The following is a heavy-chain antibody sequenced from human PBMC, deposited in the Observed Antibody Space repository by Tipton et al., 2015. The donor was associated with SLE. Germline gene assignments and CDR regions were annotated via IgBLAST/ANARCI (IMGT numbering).Heavy chain of an antibody. CDR2: IKQDGSEK. Sequence: SLRLSCAASGFTFSSYAMSWVRQAPGKGLEWVANIKQDGSEKYYVDSVKGRFTISRDNAKNSLYLQMNSLRAEDTAVYYCASGKEGYFDYWGQGTLVTVSS. V-gene: IGHV3-7*01. CDR3: ASGKEGYFDY. CDR1: GFTFSSYA. J-gene: IGHJ4*02.